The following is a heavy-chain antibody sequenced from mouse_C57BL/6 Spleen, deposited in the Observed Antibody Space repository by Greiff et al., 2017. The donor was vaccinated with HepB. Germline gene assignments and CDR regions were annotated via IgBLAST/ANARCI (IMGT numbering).Heavy chain of an antibody. D-gene: IGHD4-1*01. J-gene: IGHJ3*01. CDR3: ARGGVTGEAY. V-gene: IGHV1-82*01. CDR2: IYPGDGDT. CDR1: GYAFSSSW. Sequence: QVQLQQSGPELVKPGASVKISCKASGYAFSSSWLNWVKQRPGKGLEWIGRIYPGDGDTNYNGKVKGKATLTADKSSSTAYMQLSSLTYADSAVEFWARGGVTGEAYWGKGTLVTVSA.